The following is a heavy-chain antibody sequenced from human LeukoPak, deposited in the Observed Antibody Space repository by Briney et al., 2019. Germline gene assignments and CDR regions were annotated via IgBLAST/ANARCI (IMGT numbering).Heavy chain of an antibody. CDR3: ARAVVGAFDI. Sequence: PSETLSLTCTVSGASISRYYWSWIRQPPGKGLEWIGYIYTSGSTNYNPSLKSRVTISVDTSKNQFSLKLSSVTAADTAVYYCARAVVGAFDIWGQGTMVTVSS. D-gene: IGHD6-19*01. CDR1: GASISRYY. CDR2: IYTSGST. V-gene: IGHV4-4*08. J-gene: IGHJ3*02.